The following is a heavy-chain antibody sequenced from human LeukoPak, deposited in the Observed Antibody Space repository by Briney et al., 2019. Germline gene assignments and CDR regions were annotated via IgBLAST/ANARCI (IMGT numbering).Heavy chain of an antibody. V-gene: IGHV1-69*13. CDR3: ASGKTYYDFWSGYYRDTTYGMDV. CDR2: IIPIFGTA. Sequence: EASVTDSCTASGGTFSSYAISWVRQAPGQGLEWMGGIIPIFGTANYAQKFQGRVTITADESTSTAYMELSSLRSEDTAVYYCASGKTYYDFWSGYYRDTTYGMDVWGQGTTVTVSS. CDR1: GGTFSSYA. J-gene: IGHJ6*02. D-gene: IGHD3-3*01.